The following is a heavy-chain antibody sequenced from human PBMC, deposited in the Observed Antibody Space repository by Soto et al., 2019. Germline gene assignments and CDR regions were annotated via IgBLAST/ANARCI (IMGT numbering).Heavy chain of an antibody. Sequence: EVQLVESGGGLVQPGRSLRLSCAASGFTFNDHAMHWVRQAPGKGLEWVSSISWDSGIREYADSVKGRFTISRDNAKNSLYLEMNSLRADDTALYYCAKDYNNYWSAYYAHWGQGTPVTVSS. D-gene: IGHD3-3*01. CDR1: GFTFNDHA. V-gene: IGHV3-9*01. J-gene: IGHJ4*02. CDR2: ISWDSGIR. CDR3: AKDYNNYWSAYYAH.